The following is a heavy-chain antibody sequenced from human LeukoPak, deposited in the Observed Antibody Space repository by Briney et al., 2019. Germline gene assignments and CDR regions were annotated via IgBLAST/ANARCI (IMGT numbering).Heavy chain of an antibody. J-gene: IGHJ4*02. V-gene: IGHV3-7*01. D-gene: IGHD3-10*01. CDR1: GFTFSNYW. CDR2: IKQDGSEE. CDR3: ARDQYSYGSGNYYKSFDY. Sequence: PGGSLRLSCAASGFTFSNYWMTWVRQAPGKELEWVANIKQDGSEENYVDSVKGRFSISRDNAKNSLYLQMNSLRAEDTAVYYCARDQYSYGSGNYYKSFDYWGQGTLVTVSS.